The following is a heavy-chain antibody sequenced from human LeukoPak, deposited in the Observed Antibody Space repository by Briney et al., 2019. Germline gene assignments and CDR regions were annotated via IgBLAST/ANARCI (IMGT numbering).Heavy chain of an antibody. CDR1: GFTFSSYS. Sequence: GGSLRLSCAASGFTFSSYSMNWVRQAPGKGLEWVSYISSSSSNIYYADSVKGRFTISRDKAKNSLYLQMNSLRAEDTAVYYCAREYCSSTSCLYDYWGQGTLVTVSS. D-gene: IGHD2-2*01. CDR2: ISSSSSNI. CDR3: AREYCSSTSCLYDY. V-gene: IGHV3-48*01. J-gene: IGHJ4*02.